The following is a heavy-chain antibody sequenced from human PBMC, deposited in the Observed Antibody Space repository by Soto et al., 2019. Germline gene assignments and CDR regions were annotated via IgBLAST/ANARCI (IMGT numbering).Heavy chain of an antibody. J-gene: IGHJ4*02. Sequence: QVQLVQSGAEVKKPGASVKVSCKASGYTFTSYGISWVRQAPGQGLEWMGWISAYNGNTNYAQKLQGRVTMTTDTSXXTAYMELRSLRSDDTAVYYWARELTGTTVGPLLGYWGQGTLVTVSS. CDR2: ISAYNGNT. V-gene: IGHV1-18*01. CDR3: ARELTGTTVGPLLGY. CDR1: GYTFTSYG. D-gene: IGHD1-7*01.